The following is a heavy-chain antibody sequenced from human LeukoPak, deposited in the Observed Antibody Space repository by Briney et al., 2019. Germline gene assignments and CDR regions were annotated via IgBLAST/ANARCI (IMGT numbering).Heavy chain of an antibody. J-gene: IGHJ5*02. D-gene: IGHD6-19*01. CDR3: AKYGSSPS. Sequence: GGSLRLSCAASGFTFDDYAMHWVRQTPGKGLEWVSGISWNSGRIEYADSAKGRFTISRDNAKNSLYLQMNSLRPEDTALYYCAKYGSSPSWGQGTLVTVSS. V-gene: IGHV3-9*01. CDR2: ISWNSGRI. CDR1: GFTFDDYA.